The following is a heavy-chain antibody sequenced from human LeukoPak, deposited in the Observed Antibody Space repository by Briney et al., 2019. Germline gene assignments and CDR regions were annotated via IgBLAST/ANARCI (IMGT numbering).Heavy chain of an antibody. CDR2: IRYDGNDK. J-gene: IGHJ5*02. Sequence: GGSLRLSCAASGFTFSYYGMHWVRQAPGKGLEWVAFIRYDGNDKFYAESVKGRFTISRDTSRNTPHLQMNSLRLEDTAVYYCAKDLMRDRWFGESWGQGTLVTVSS. D-gene: IGHD3-10*01. CDR1: GFTFSYYG. CDR3: AKDLMRDRWFGES. V-gene: IGHV3-30*02.